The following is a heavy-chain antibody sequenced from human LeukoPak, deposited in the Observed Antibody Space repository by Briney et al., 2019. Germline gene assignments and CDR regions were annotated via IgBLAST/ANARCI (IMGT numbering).Heavy chain of an antibody. V-gene: IGHV3-23*01. CDR2: ISGSGGST. D-gene: IGHD2-15*01. CDR1: GFTFSSYA. Sequence: GGSLRLSCAASGFTFSSYAMSWVRQAPGKGLEWVSAISGSGGSTYYADSVKSRFTISRDNSKNTLYLRMNSLRAEDTAVYYCAKEYCSGGSCPKDDAFDIWGQGTMVTVSS. CDR3: AKEYCSGGSCPKDDAFDI. J-gene: IGHJ3*02.